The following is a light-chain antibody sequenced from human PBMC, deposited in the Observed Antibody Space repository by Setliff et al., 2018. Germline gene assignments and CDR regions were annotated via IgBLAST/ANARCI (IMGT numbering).Light chain of an antibody. CDR3: AAWDAKLSAYV. V-gene: IGLV1-44*01. CDR1: SSNIGSNT. CDR2: SNN. J-gene: IGLJ1*01. Sequence: QSVLTQPPSASGTPGQRVTISCSGSSSNIGSNTVNWYQQLPGAAPKLLMHSNNQRPSGVPDRFSGSKPGTSASLAISGLWSEDEADYYCAAWDAKLSAYVFGIGTKVTVL.